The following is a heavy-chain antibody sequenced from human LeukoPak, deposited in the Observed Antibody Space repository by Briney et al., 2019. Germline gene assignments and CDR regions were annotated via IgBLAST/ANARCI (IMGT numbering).Heavy chain of an antibody. Sequence: SETLSLTCSVSGGSISSGYWSWIRQPPGKGLEWIAYIYNSGRSTYNPSLKSRVTISLDTSKNQFSLKLSSVTAADTAVYYCAGGSGASWFDPWGQGTLVTVSS. CDR1: GGSISSGY. CDR3: AGGSGASWFDP. J-gene: IGHJ5*02. V-gene: IGHV4-59*01. D-gene: IGHD2-8*02. CDR2: IYNSGRS.